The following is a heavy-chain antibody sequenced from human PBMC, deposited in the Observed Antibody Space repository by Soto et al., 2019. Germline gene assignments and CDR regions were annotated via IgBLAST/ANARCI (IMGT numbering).Heavy chain of an antibody. CDR3: ARDATSSWSQGSYYYGMDV. CDR2: ISAYNGNT. CDR1: GYTFTSYG. J-gene: IGHJ6*02. V-gene: IGHV1-18*01. Sequence: ASVKVSCKASGYTFTSYGVTWVRQAPGQGLEWVGWISAYNGNTNYAQNLQGRVTMTTDTSTSTAYMELRSLRSDDTAVYYCARDATSSWSQGSYYYGMDVWGQGTTVTVSS. D-gene: IGHD6-13*01.